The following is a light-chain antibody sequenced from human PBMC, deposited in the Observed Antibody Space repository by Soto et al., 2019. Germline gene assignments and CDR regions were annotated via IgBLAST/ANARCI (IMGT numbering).Light chain of an antibody. CDR1: QSVSRD. Sequence: ENVLTQSPATLSLSPGDRATLSCRASQSVSRDLAWYHQRPGQAPRLLIYDASHRATGIPARFSGTGSGSDFTLTISGLEPEDFAVYYCQLRSTRLLTFGPGTKVDI. V-gene: IGKV3-11*01. CDR3: QLRSTRLLT. CDR2: DAS. J-gene: IGKJ3*01.